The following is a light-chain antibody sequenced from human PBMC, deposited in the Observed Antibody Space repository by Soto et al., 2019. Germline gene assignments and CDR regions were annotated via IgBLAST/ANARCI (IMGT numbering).Light chain of an antibody. Sequence: DIQMTQSPSSLSASVGDRVTISCRASQGIIDYLAWYQQKPGKPPKLLIYAASTLQSGVPSRFSGSGSGTDFTLTISGLQPEDVATYFCQEYNSAPQTFGPGTKVEIK. J-gene: IGKJ1*01. CDR3: QEYNSAPQT. CDR1: QGIIDY. CDR2: AAS. V-gene: IGKV1-27*01.